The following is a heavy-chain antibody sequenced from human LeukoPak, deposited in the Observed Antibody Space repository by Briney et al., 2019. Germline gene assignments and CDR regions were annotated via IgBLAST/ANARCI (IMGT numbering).Heavy chain of an antibody. CDR2: IYHSGIT. Sequence: SETLSLTCSVSGGSINNNDYYWSWIRQPPGKGLEWIGYIYHSGITYYNPSLKSRVTISVDRSKNQFSLKLSSATAADTAVYYCARSGYYSDTSGYSPYYYFYMDVWGKGTTVTVSS. J-gene: IGHJ6*03. V-gene: IGHV4-30-2*01. CDR3: ARSGYYSDTSGYSPYYYFYMDV. D-gene: IGHD3-22*01. CDR1: GGSINNNDYY.